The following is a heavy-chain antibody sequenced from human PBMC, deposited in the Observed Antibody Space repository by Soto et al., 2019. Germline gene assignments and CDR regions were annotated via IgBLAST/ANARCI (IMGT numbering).Heavy chain of an antibody. D-gene: IGHD3-10*01. Sequence: ASVKVSCKASGGTFSSYAISWVRQAPGQGLEWMGGIIPIFGTANYAQKFQGRVTITADESTSTAYMELSSLRSEDTAVYYCASLRSSGSHDAFDIWGQGTMVTVSS. CDR3: ASLRSSGSHDAFDI. CDR2: IIPIFGTA. CDR1: GGTFSSYA. V-gene: IGHV1-69*13. J-gene: IGHJ3*02.